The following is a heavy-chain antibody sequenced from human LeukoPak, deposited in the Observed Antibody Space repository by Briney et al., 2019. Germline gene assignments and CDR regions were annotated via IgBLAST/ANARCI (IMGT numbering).Heavy chain of an antibody. J-gene: IGHJ4*02. CDR1: GGSIIGSTSY. Sequence: SETLSRTCTVSGGSIIGSTSYWGWIRQPPGKGLDWLGIINYSGSTYYNPSLRSRVTISVDTSKNQFSLKLNSVTASDPAVYYCARGYDYWGQGTLVTVSS. CDR3: ARGYDY. D-gene: IGHD3-22*01. V-gene: IGHV4-39*01. CDR2: INYSGST.